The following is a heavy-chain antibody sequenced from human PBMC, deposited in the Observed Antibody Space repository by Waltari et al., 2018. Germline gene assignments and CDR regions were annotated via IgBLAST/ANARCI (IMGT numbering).Heavy chain of an antibody. D-gene: IGHD3-22*01. V-gene: IGHV1-69*01. J-gene: IGHJ4*02. Sequence: QVRLVQSGAEVKKPGSSVKVSCKVSGDSFNRHTISWVRQAPGQGLEWMGGIIPIFGASNVAQRFRYKVTITADESTSTAYMELSSQRSEDTAVYYCARDSSNYDHFVYWGQGTRVTVSS. CDR1: GDSFNRHT. CDR3: ARDSSNYDHFVY. CDR2: IIPIFGAS.